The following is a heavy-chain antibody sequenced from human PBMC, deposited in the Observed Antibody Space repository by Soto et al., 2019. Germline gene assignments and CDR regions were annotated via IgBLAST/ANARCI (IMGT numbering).Heavy chain of an antibody. J-gene: IGHJ4*02. Sequence: TLSLTCTVSGGSISSGGYYWSWIRQHPGKGLEWIGYIYYSGSTYYNPSLKSRVTISVDTSKNQFSLKLSSVTAADTAVYYCASCQDSSGYFDYWGQGTLVTVSS. CDR2: IYYSGST. D-gene: IGHD3-22*01. CDR3: ASCQDSSGYFDY. V-gene: IGHV4-31*03. CDR1: GGSISSGGYY.